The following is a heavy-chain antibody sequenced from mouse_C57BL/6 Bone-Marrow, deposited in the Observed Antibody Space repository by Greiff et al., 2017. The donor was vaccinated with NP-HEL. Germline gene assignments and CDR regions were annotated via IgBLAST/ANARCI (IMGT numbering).Heavy chain of an antibody. CDR1: GYTFTSYG. D-gene: IGHD2-1*01. CDR2: IYPRSGNT. Sequence: VQLQQSGAELARPGASVKLSCKASGYTFTSYGISWVKQRTGQGLEWIGEIYPRSGNTYYNEKLKGKATLTADKSSSTAYMELRSLTSEDSAVYFCARWVIYYGNYDVYFDYWGQGTTLTVSS. CDR3: ARWVIYYGNYDVYFDY. J-gene: IGHJ2*01. V-gene: IGHV1-81*01.